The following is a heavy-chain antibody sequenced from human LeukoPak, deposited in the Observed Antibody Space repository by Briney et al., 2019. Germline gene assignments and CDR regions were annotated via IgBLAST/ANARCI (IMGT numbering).Heavy chain of an antibody. V-gene: IGHV3-74*01. Sequence: GGSLRLSCAASGLTISSYWMHWVRQAPVKGLVWVSRINSDGNSITYADSVKGRFTISRDNAKNTLYLQMNSLRAEDTAVYYCAKGGTTVVDYWGQGTLVTVSS. CDR1: GLTISSYW. CDR3: AKGGTTVVDY. D-gene: IGHD4-23*01. J-gene: IGHJ4*02. CDR2: INSDGNSI.